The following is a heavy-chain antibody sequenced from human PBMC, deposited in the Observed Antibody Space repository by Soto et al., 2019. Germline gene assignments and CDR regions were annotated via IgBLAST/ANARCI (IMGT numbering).Heavy chain of an antibody. Sequence: QVQLVESGGGVVQPGRSLTLSCTPSGFTFSSYGIHRVRQAPGKGLEWVAVIWYDGSNKYYADSLKGRFTISRHNSKNTMYMQINSLRAEDTAVYYGARADDSSGYYYVVDYWCQGTLVTVS. V-gene: IGHV3-33*01. CDR3: ARADDSSGYYYVVDY. J-gene: IGHJ4*02. CDR2: IWYDGSNK. CDR1: GFTFSSYG. D-gene: IGHD3-22*01.